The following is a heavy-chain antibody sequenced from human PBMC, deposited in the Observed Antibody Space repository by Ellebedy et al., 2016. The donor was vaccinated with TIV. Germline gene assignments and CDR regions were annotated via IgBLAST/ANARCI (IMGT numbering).Heavy chain of an antibody. Sequence: ASVKVSCKASGYIFTGYYMHWVRQAPGQGPEWMGWINPSSGGPNYAQKFQGRVTLTRDTSINTAYMELSSLRSDDTAVYYCTRGFSIAVAGNWFDPWGQGTLVTVSS. CDR3: TRGFSIAVAGNWFDP. V-gene: IGHV1-2*02. CDR1: GYIFTGYY. D-gene: IGHD6-19*01. J-gene: IGHJ5*02. CDR2: INPSSGGP.